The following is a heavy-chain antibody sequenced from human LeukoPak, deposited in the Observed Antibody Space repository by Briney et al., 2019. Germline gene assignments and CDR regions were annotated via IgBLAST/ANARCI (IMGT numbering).Heavy chain of an antibody. D-gene: IGHD3-16*01. CDR1: GLTFSSYA. CDR3: GGAKFYYYGMDV. J-gene: IGHJ6*02. CDR2: ISGSGDNT. V-gene: IGHV3-23*01. Sequence: PGGSLRLSCAASGLTFSSYAMTWVRQAPGKGLEWVSTISGSGDNTHYADSVRGRLTISRDNTKSTLYLQMNSLRAEDTAVYYCGGAKFYYYGMDVWGLGTTVIVYS.